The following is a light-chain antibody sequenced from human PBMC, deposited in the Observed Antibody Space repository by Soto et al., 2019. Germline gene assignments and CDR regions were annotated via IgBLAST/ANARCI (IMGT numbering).Light chain of an antibody. CDR1: QSVSSY. CDR3: QQSSNWPLT. J-gene: IGKJ4*01. Sequence: EIVLTQSPVTLSLSPGERATLSCRASQSVSSYLAWYQQRPGQAPRLLIYDAFNRATGIPARFSGSGSGTDFTLTISSLEPEDFAVYYCQQSSNWPLTFGGGTKVEIK. V-gene: IGKV3-11*01. CDR2: DAF.